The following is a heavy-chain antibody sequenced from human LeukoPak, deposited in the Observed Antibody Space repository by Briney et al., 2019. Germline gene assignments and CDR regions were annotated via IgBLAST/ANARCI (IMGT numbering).Heavy chain of an antibody. CDR3: ARAGGAGATMWDLDY. Sequence: SETLSLTCAVYGGSFSGYYWSWIRQPPGKGLEWIGEIYHSGSTNYNPSLKSRVTISVDTPKNQFSLKLSSVTAADTAVYYCARAGGAGATMWDLDYWGQGTLVTVSS. V-gene: IGHV4-34*01. CDR1: GGSFSGYY. J-gene: IGHJ4*02. CDR2: IYHSGST. D-gene: IGHD6-25*01.